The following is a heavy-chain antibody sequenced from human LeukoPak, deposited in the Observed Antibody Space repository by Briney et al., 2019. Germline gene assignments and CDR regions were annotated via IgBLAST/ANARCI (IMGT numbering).Heavy chain of an antibody. D-gene: IGHD2-21*02. CDR2: IDYSGST. CDR3: ARDPLRNCGGDCYPY. CDR1: GGTISSSSYY. Sequence: WETLSLTCTVSGGTISSSSYYWGWIRQPPAKGLEWVGSIDYSGSTYYNPSRKSRVTISVDTSKNQFSLKLSSVAAAVTAVYYCARDPLRNCGGDCYPYWGQGTLVTVSS. J-gene: IGHJ4*02. V-gene: IGHV4-39*07.